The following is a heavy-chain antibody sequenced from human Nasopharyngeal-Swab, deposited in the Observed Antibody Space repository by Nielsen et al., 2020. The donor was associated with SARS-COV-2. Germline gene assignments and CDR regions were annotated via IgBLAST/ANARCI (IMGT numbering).Heavy chain of an antibody. CDR1: GFTFSHYF. CDR2: ITPSGGAT. Sequence: ASVKVSCNASGFTFSHYFMHWVRQAPGQGLEWMGVITPSGGATNYARKFRGRVTMTRDPSTSTVYLDLSSLKSEDTAVYFCASEPGGMAAPGKHFDPWGQGTLVTVSS. D-gene: IGHD6-13*01. J-gene: IGHJ5*02. CDR3: ASEPGGMAAPGKHFDP. V-gene: IGHV1-46*01.